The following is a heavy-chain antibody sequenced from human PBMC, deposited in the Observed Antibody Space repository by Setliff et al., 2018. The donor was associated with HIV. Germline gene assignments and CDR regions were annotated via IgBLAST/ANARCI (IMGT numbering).Heavy chain of an antibody. Sequence: SETLSLTCTLYGGSLTNYYWAWIRQSPEKGLEWIGEIVDSGSTNYSPSLKSRVTISLDTSKKQFSLRLNSVTAADMGVYYCARAPSCADSWCYMYHYYYYGMDVWGLGTTVTVSS. CDR2: IVDSGST. J-gene: IGHJ6*02. V-gene: IGHV4-34*12. CDR3: ARAPSCADSWCYMYHYYYYGMDV. CDR1: GGSLTNYY. D-gene: IGHD2-8*01.